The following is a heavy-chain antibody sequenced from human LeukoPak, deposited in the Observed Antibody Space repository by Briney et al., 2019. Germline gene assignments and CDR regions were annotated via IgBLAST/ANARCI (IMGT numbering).Heavy chain of an antibody. CDR3: AKGAHRSGGLNWFDP. J-gene: IGHJ5*02. Sequence: GGSLRLSCVASGFTFRLYGMSWVRQAPGKGLEWVSSISGRGGSTDYAESVRGRVYYADSVKGRFTISRDNSKDTVYLQMNSLRAEDTAVYYCAKGAHRSGGLNWFDPWGQGTLVTVSS. V-gene: IGHV3-23*01. D-gene: IGHD5-12*01. CDR1: GFTFRLYG. CDR2: ISGRGGST.